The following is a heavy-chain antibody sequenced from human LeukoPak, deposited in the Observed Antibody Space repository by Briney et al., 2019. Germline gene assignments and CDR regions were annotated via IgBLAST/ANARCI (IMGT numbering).Heavy chain of an antibody. J-gene: IGHJ4*02. D-gene: IGHD3-9*01. V-gene: IGHV3-7*01. CDR3: ARNSGSDDILTGYHPSHYFDY. CDR1: GFTFTSHW. Sequence: PGGSLRLSCAVSGFTFTSHWMSWVPQAPGKGLVWVARMNLDGSEKYYVDSVKGRFTISRDNAKASLYLEMNSLRAEDTADNYCARNSGSDDILTGYHPSHYFDYWGQGTLVTVSS. CDR2: MNLDGSEK.